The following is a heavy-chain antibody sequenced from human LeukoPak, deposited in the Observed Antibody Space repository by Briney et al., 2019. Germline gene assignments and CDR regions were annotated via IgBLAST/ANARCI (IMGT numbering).Heavy chain of an antibody. CDR3: ARLVQPTSLGWYFDY. CDR1: GGSISSYY. V-gene: IGHV4-59*01. CDR2: IYYSGST. Sequence: SETLFLTCTVSGGSISSYYWSWIRQPPGKGLEWIGYIYYSGSTNYNPSLKSRVTISVDTSTNQFPLKLSSVTAADTAVYYCARLVQPTSLGWYFDYWGQGTLVTVSS. J-gene: IGHJ4*02. D-gene: IGHD2/OR15-2a*01.